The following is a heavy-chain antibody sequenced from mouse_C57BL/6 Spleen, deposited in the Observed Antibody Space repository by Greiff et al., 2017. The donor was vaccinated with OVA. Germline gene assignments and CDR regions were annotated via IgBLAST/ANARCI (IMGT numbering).Heavy chain of an antibody. CDR2: IHPNSGST. CDR3: ARGYDYDVYWYFDV. J-gene: IGHJ1*03. Sequence: VQLQQPGAELVKPGASVKLSCKASGYTFTSYWMHWVKQRPGRGLEWIGMIHPNSGSTNYNEKFKSKATLTVDKSSSTAYMQLSSLTSEDSAVYCGARGYDYDVYWYFDVWGTGTTVTVSS. CDR1: GYTFTSYW. D-gene: IGHD2-4*01. V-gene: IGHV1-64*01.